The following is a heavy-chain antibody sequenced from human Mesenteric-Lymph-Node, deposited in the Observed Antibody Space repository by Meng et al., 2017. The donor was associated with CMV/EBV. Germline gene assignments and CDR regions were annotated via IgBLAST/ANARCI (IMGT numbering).Heavy chain of an antibody. CDR1: GYTFFTFG. J-gene: IGHJ4*02. CDR3: ARGREGTAMGDIDY. Sequence: ASVKVSCKTSGYTFFTFGITWVRQAPGQGLEWMGWISTYNGNTRYAQKFQGRVTMTTDTSTTTAYMELRGLRADDTAVYYCARGREGTAMGDIDYWGQGTLVTVSS. CDR2: ISTYNGNT. V-gene: IGHV1-18*01. D-gene: IGHD5-18*01.